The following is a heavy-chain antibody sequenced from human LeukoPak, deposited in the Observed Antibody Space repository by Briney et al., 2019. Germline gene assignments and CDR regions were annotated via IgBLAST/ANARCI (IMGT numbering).Heavy chain of an antibody. CDR1: GGSISSYY. Sequence: SETLSLTCSVSGGSISSYYWSCIRQPPGKGLEWIGYIYDSGSTNYNPSLKSRVTISVDTSKNQFSLKLSSVTAADTAVYYCARDNPDYDSSGYYLNWFDPWGQGTLVTVSS. CDR2: IYDSGST. J-gene: IGHJ5*02. V-gene: IGHV4-59*01. D-gene: IGHD3-22*01. CDR3: ARDNPDYDSSGYYLNWFDP.